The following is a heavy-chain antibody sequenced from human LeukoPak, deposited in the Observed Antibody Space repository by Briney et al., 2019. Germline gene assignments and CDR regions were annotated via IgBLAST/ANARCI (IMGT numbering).Heavy chain of an antibody. CDR3: ARSPYYYDSSGYYPFDY. CDR1: GGSVNSGSSY. V-gene: IGHV4-61*01. CDR2: ISYSGST. J-gene: IGHJ4*02. Sequence: ASETLSLTCTVSGGSVNSGSSYWSWIRQPPGKGLEWIGCISYSGSTNYNPSLRSRVTMSLDTSKNQFSLTLSSVTAADTAVYYCARSPYYYDSSGYYPFDYWGQGTLVTVSS. D-gene: IGHD3-22*01.